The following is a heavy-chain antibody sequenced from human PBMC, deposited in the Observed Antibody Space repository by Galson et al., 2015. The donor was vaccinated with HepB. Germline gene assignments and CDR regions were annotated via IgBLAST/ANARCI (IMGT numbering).Heavy chain of an antibody. CDR2: ISSSSSTI. V-gene: IGHV3-48*02. CDR1: GFTFSSYS. Sequence: SLRLSCAASGFTFSSYSMNWVRQAPGKGLEWVSYISSSSSTIYYADSVKGRFTISRDNAKNSLYLQMNSLRDEDTAVYYCARDGGGWYPSRRGYYYGMDVWGQGTTVTVSS. D-gene: IGHD6-19*01. J-gene: IGHJ6*02. CDR3: ARDGGGWYPSRRGYYYGMDV.